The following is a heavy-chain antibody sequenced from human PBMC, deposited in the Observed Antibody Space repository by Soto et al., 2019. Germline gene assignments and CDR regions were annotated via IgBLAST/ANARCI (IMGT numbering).Heavy chain of an antibody. J-gene: IGHJ3*02. D-gene: IGHD3-10*01. CDR2: IYSGGST. CDR1: GFTVSSNY. V-gene: IGHV3-53*01. CDR3: ARSGLYYYGSGRYAFDI. Sequence: PGGSLRLSCAASGFTVSSNYMSWVRQAPGKGLEWVSVIYSGGSTYYADSVKGRFTISRDNSKNTLYLQMNSLRAEDTAVYYCARSGLYYYGSGRYAFDIWGQGTMVTVPS.